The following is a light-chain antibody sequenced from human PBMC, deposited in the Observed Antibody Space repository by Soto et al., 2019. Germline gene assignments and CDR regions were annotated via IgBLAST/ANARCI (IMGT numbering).Light chain of an antibody. V-gene: IGLV2-14*01. Sequence: QSALTQPASVSGSPGQSIIISCTGTSSDVGGYNYVSWYQQHPGKAPKLMIYDVSNRPSGVSNRFSGSKSGNTASLTISGLQAEDEADYYCSSYTSSSTLLFGGGTKVTVL. J-gene: IGLJ2*01. CDR1: SSDVGGYNY. CDR3: SSYTSSSTLL. CDR2: DVS.